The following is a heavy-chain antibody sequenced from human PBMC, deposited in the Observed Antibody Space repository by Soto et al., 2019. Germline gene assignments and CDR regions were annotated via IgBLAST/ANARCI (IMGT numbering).Heavy chain of an antibody. J-gene: IGHJ6*04. D-gene: IGHD6-6*01. CDR1: GFTFSSYW. CDR3: AREIAARL. CDR2: IKQDGSEE. V-gene: IGHV3-7*01. Sequence: EVQLVESGGGLVQPGGSLRLSCAASGFTFSSYWMSWFRQAPGKGLEWVANIKQDGSEESYVDSVKGRFTMSRDNAKNALYLQMNSLRVEDTAVYYCAREIAARLWGKGTTVTVSS.